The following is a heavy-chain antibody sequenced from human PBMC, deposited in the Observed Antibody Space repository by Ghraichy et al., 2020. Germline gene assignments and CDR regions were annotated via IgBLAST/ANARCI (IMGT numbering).Heavy chain of an antibody. CDR2: ISYGGNT. Sequence: SQTISLTCTVSGGSISPYYWSWIRQPPGKGLEWIGYISYGGNTDYNPSLKSRVTTSIETSKNKFSLKLTSVTDADTAVYYCTRDRRDGYNYVELWGQGTLVTVSS. CDR1: GGSISPYY. CDR3: TRDRRDGYNYVEL. V-gene: IGHV4-59*01. D-gene: IGHD5-24*01. J-gene: IGHJ4*02.